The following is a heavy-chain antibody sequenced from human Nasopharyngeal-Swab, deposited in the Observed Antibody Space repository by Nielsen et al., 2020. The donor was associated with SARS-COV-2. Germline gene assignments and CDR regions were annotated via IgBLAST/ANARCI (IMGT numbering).Heavy chain of an antibody. J-gene: IGHJ6*02. D-gene: IGHD5-12*01. CDR2: IDWDDDK. V-gene: IGHV2-70*11. CDR1: GFSLSTSGMC. CDR3: ARSITDYYYYGMDV. Sequence: SGPTLVKPTQTLTLTCTLSGFSLSTSGMCVSWIRQPTGKALEWLARIDWDDDKYYSTSLKTRLTISKDTSKNQVVLTLTNMDPVDTATYYCARSITDYYYYGMDVWGQGTTVTVSS.